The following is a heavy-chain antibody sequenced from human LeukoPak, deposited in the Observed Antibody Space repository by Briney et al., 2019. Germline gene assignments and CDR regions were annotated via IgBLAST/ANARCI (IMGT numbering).Heavy chain of an antibody. CDR1: GFTFSDYY. Sequence: TGGSLRLSCAASGFTFSDYYMSWIRPAPGKGLEGVSYISSSGSTIYYADSVKGRFTISRDNAKNSLYLQMNSLRAEDTAVYYCAKSAKALTISLLYYYMDVWGKGTTVTVSS. CDR3: AKSAKALTISLLYYYMDV. D-gene: IGHD3-3*01. V-gene: IGHV3-11*01. CDR2: ISSSGSTI. J-gene: IGHJ6*03.